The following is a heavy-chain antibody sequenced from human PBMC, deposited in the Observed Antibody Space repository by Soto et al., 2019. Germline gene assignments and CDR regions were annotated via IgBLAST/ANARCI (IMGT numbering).Heavy chain of an antibody. D-gene: IGHD4-17*01. J-gene: IGHJ5*02. Sequence: QVQLVQSGAEVKKPGASVKVSCKASGYTFTSYDINWVRQATGQGLEYLGWMNPNSGNTGYVQKFQGRVTMTRDTSISTAYMELSSLRSGDTAVYFCARGVKYGAYSRWFAPWGQGTLVTVSS. CDR3: ARGVKYGAYSRWFAP. CDR2: MNPNSGNT. CDR1: GYTFTSYD. V-gene: IGHV1-8*01.